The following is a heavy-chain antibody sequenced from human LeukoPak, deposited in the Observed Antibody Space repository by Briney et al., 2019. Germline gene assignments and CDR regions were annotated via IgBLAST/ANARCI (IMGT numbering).Heavy chain of an antibody. Sequence: ASVKVSCKASGYTSTSYGISWVRQAPGQGLEWMGWISVYNGNTNYAQKFQDRVTMTTDTSTSTAYMELRSLRSDDTAVYYCARNVESGFDIWGQGTMVTVSS. D-gene: IGHD3-3*01. CDR1: GYTSTSYG. V-gene: IGHV1-18*01. J-gene: IGHJ3*02. CDR3: ARNVESGFDI. CDR2: ISVYNGNT.